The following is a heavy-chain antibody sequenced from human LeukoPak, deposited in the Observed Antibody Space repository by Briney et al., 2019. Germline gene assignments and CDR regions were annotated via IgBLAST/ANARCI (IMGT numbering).Heavy chain of an antibody. CDR1: GYTFTSYG. D-gene: IGHD2-15*01. J-gene: IGHJ4*02. Sequence: ASVKVSCEASGYTFTSYGISWVRQAPGQGLEWMGWISAYNGNTNYAQKLQGRVTTTTDTSTSAAYMELRSLRSDDTAVYYCARDGNCSGGSCYPDYWGQGTLVTVSS. CDR2: ISAYNGNT. V-gene: IGHV1-18*01. CDR3: ARDGNCSGGSCYPDY.